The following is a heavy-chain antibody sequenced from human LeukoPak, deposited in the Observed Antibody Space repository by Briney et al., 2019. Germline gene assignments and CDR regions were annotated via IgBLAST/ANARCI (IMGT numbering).Heavy chain of an antibody. CDR1: GGSFTGYY. V-gene: IGHV4-34*01. CDR2: IHYSGAT. J-gene: IGHJ2*01. CDR3: ARGILGYYYFDL. D-gene: IGHD3-3*02. Sequence: SETLSLTCAVSGGSFTGYYWTWVRQPPGKGLEWIGEIHYSGATSYKPSLRSRATISGDTSVNRFSPRLTSVTAADSALYFCARGILGYYYFDLWGRGTLVNVSS.